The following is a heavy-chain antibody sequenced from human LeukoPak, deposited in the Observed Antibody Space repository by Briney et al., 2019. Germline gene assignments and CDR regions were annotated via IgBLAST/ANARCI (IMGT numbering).Heavy chain of an antibody. Sequence: GGSLRLSCAASGFTFSSYAMSWVRQAPGKGLEWVSAISGSGVSTYYADSVKGRFTISRDNAKNSLYLQMNSLRAEDTAVYYCARDPSLGYWGQGTLVTVSS. D-gene: IGHD1-26*01. CDR2: ISGSGVST. CDR3: ARDPSLGY. CDR1: GFTFSSYA. V-gene: IGHV3-23*01. J-gene: IGHJ4*02.